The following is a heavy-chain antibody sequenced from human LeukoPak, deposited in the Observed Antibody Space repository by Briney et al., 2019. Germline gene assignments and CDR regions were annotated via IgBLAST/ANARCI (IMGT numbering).Heavy chain of an antibody. CDR2: INHSGST. CDR3: ARDWGYYDSSGYYGGNYFDY. Sequence: SETLSLTCAVYGGYFSGYYWSWIRQPPGKGLEWIGEINHSGSTNYNPSLKSRVTISVDTSKNQFSLKLSSVTAADTAVYYCARDWGYYDSSGYYGGNYFDYWGQGTLVTVSS. D-gene: IGHD3-22*01. V-gene: IGHV4-34*01. J-gene: IGHJ4*02. CDR1: GGYFSGYY.